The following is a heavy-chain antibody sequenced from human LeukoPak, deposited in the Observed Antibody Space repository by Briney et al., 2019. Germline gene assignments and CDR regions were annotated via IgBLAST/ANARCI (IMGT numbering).Heavy chain of an antibody. CDR2: INPNSGGT. D-gene: IGHD6-19*01. J-gene: IGHJ4*02. CDR3: ARTGGWGDGFDY. CDR1: GYTFTGYY. Sequence: GASVKVSCKASGYTFTGYYMHWVRQAPGQGLEWMGWINPNSGGTNYAQKFQGWVTVTRDTSISTAYMELSRLRSDDTAVYYCARTGGWGDGFDYWGQGTLVTVSS. V-gene: IGHV1-2*04.